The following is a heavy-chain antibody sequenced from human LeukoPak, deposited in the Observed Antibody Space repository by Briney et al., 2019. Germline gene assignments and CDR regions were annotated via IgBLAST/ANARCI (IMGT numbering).Heavy chain of an antibody. CDR2: IYYSGST. CDR1: GGSISSYY. V-gene: IGHV4-59*01. J-gene: IGHJ6*02. D-gene: IGHD6-13*01. Sequence: KPSETLSLTCTVSGGSISSYYWSWIRQPPGKGLEWSGYIYYSGSTNYNPSLKSRVTISVDTSKNQFSLKLSSVTAADTAVYYCARGVAAAGTFYYGMDVWGQGTPVTVSS. CDR3: ARGVAAAGTFYYGMDV.